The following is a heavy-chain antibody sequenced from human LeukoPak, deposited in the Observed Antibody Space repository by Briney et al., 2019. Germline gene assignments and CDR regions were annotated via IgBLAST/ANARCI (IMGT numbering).Heavy chain of an antibody. CDR1: GFTFSSYA. CDR2: MNQDGTEK. V-gene: IGHV3-7*01. J-gene: IGHJ5*02. Sequence: GGSLRLSCAASGFTFSSYAMNWVRQAPGERLEWVASMNQDGTEKYYVDSVKGRFTISRDNAKNSLYLQMDSLRAEDTAVYYCARDQGNGCFDPWGQGSLVTVSS. D-gene: IGHD1-1*01. CDR3: ARDQGNGCFDP.